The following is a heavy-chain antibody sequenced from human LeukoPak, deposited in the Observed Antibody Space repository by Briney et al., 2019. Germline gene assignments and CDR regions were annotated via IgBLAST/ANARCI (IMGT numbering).Heavy chain of an antibody. Sequence: PSQTLSLTCAVSGGSISSGGYSWSWIRQPPGKGLEWIGYIYHSGSTNYNPSLKSRVTISVDKSKNQFSLKLSSVTAADTAVYYCASLWSLTYAFDAFDIWGQGTMVTVSS. CDR2: IYHSGST. V-gene: IGHV4-30-2*01. CDR1: GGSISSGGYS. CDR3: ASLWSLTYAFDAFDI. J-gene: IGHJ3*02. D-gene: IGHD2-2*01.